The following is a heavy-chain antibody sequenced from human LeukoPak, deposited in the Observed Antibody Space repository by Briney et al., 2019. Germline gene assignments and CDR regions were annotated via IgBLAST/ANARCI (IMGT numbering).Heavy chain of an antibody. J-gene: IGHJ4*02. CDR1: GGTFSSYA. D-gene: IGHD2-2*01. Sequence: ASVKVSCKASGGTFSSYAISWVRQAPGQGLEWMGGIIPIFGTANYAQKFQGRVTITTDESTSTAYMELSSLRSEDTAVYYCAREVRYCSSTSCSKYYFDYWGQGTLVTVSS. V-gene: IGHV1-69*05. CDR2: IIPIFGTA. CDR3: AREVRYCSSTSCSKYYFDY.